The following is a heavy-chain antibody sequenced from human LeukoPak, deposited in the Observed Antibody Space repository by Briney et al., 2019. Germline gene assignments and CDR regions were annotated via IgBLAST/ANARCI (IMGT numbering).Heavy chain of an antibody. CDR2: IYSGGST. V-gene: IGHV3-53*01. CDR3: ARDGYSSGWYDY. CDR1: GFTFSSNY. D-gene: IGHD6-19*01. Sequence: GGSLRLSCAASGFTFSSNYMSWVRQAPGKGLEWVSVIYSGGSTYYADSVKGRFTISRDNSKNTLHLQMNSLRAEDTAVYYCARDGYSSGWYDYWGQGTLVTVSS. J-gene: IGHJ4*02.